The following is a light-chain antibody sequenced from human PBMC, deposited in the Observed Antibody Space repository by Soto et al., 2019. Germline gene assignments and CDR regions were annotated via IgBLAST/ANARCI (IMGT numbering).Light chain of an antibody. CDR3: LMYYGGAWV. CDR1: TGAVTSGYY. CDR2: SAS. V-gene: IGLV7-43*01. J-gene: IGLJ3*02. Sequence: QTVVTQEPTLTGSPGGTVTLTCASSTGAVTSGYYPSWFQQKPGQAPRALIHSASNKHSWTAARFSGSLLGGKAALTLSGVQPEDEAEYYCLMYYGGAWVFGGGTQLTVL.